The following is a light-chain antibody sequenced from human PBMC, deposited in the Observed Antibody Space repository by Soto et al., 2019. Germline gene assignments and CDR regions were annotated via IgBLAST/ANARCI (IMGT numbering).Light chain of an antibody. CDR1: QSVSNS. CDR2: GAS. J-gene: IGKJ1*01. V-gene: IGKV3-15*01. CDR3: RQYNNWWT. Sequence: EIVMTQSPATLSVSPGERVTLSCRASQSVSNSLAWYQQKPGQAPRLLIYGASTRAIGIPARFSGSGSETEFTLTISSVQSEDFAVYYCRQYNNWWTFGQGTKVEIK.